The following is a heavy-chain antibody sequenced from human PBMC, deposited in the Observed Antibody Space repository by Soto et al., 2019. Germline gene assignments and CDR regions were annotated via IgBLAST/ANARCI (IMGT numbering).Heavy chain of an antibody. CDR2: IYHSGTT. Sequence: SETLCFPCTVCVGAFSSGAFSWTWIRQPPKKGLEWIGYIYHSGTTSYNPSLRSRVTISVDRSRNQFSLKLRSVTAADTAVYFCARGYVTPEPGAWGQGTLVTVSS. D-gene: IGHD2-2*01. J-gene: IGHJ4*02. CDR1: VGAFSSGAFS. CDR3: ARGYVTPEPGA. V-gene: IGHV4-30-2*02.